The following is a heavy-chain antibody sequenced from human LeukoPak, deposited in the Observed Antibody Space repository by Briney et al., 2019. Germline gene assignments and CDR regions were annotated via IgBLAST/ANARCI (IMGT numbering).Heavy chain of an antibody. Sequence: ASVTVSFKASGYTFTIYDINWVRQAPGQGLEWMGWMNPNSGNTGYAQKFQGRVTMTRNTSISTAHMELSSLRSEDTAVYYCARVPFSLLRFWGRNYYYGMDVWGQGTTVTVSS. CDR1: GYTFTIYD. CDR3: ARVPFSLLRFWGRNYYYGMDV. CDR2: MNPNSGNT. J-gene: IGHJ6*02. D-gene: IGHD3-3*01. V-gene: IGHV1-8*01.